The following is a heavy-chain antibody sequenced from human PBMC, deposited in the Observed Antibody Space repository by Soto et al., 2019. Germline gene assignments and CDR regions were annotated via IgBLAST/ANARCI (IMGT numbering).Heavy chain of an antibody. CDR3: ASSNCIVVVPAASAFDI. V-gene: IGHV3-23*01. Sequence: GGSLRLSCAASGFTFSSYAMSWVRQAPGKGLEWVSAIRGSGGSTYYADSVKGRFTISRDNSKNTLYLQMNSLRAEDTAVYYCASSNCIVVVPAASAFDIWGQGTMVTVSS. J-gene: IGHJ3*02. CDR1: GFTFSSYA. D-gene: IGHD2-2*01. CDR2: IRGSGGST.